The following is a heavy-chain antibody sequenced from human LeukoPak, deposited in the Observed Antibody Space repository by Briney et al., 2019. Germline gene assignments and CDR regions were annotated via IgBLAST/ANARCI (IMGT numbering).Heavy chain of an antibody. J-gene: IGHJ4*02. Sequence: ASVKVSCKASGYTFTGYYMHWVRQAPGQGLEWMGWMNPNSGNTGYAQKFQGRVTTTRNTSISTAYMELSSLRSEDTAVYYCARGTDSGYGHFDYWGQGTLVTVSS. CDR1: GYTFTGYY. CDR3: ARGTDSGYGHFDY. CDR2: MNPNSGNT. V-gene: IGHV1-8*02. D-gene: IGHD5-12*01.